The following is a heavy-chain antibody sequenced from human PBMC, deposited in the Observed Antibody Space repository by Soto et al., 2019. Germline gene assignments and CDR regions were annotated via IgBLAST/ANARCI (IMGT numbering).Heavy chain of an antibody. J-gene: IGHJ5*02. D-gene: IGHD3-10*01. CDR3: AANMLRAPLDP. V-gene: IGHV3-30*03. CDR2: ISYDGSNK. CDR1: GFTFSNYG. Sequence: QVQLVESGGGVVQPGRSLRLSCATSGFTFSNYGMHWARHTPGKGLEWVAVISYDGSNKKYADSVKGRFTISRDNSKSTLPLQMNRLRVEDTAVYYCAANMLRAPLDPWGQGTLVIVS.